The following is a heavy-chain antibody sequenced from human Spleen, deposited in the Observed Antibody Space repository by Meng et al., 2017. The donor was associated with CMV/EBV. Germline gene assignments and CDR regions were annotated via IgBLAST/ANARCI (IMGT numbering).Heavy chain of an antibody. CDR3: VRDDYGVPGAFDI. CDR1: GLTFSRYR. D-gene: IGHD4-17*01. CDR2: ISSSSSYI. Sequence: AYGLTFSRYRRNWGRQAPGKGLEWVSYISSSSSYIDYADSVKGRFTISRDNAKNSLYLQMNSLRAGDTAVYYCVRDDYGVPGAFDIWGQGTMVTVSS. J-gene: IGHJ3*02. V-gene: IGHV3-21*01.